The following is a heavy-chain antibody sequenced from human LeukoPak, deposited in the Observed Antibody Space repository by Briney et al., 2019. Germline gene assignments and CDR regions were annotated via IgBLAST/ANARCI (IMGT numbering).Heavy chain of an antibody. Sequence: SETLSLTCAVYSGSFSGYYWSWIRQPPGKGLEWIGEINHSGSTNYNPSLKSRVTISVDTSKNQFSLKLSSVTAADTAVYYCAFRKVGYCSSTSCYFRSGFDPWGQGTLVTVSS. V-gene: IGHV4-34*01. CDR2: INHSGST. CDR3: AFRKVGYCSSTSCYFRSGFDP. J-gene: IGHJ5*02. D-gene: IGHD2-2*01. CDR1: SGSFSGYY.